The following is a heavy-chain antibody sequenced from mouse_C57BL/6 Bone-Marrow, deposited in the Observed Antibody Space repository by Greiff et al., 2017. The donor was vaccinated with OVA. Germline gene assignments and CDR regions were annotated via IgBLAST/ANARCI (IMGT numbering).Heavy chain of an antibody. Sequence: EVMLVESEGGLVQPGSSMKLSCTASGFTFSDYYMAWVRQVPEKGLEWVANINYDGSSTYYLDSLKSRFIISRDNAKNILYLQMSSLKSEDTATYYCARDQWGYYDYWGQGTTLTVSS. J-gene: IGHJ2*01. CDR1: GFTFSDYY. CDR2: INYDGSST. V-gene: IGHV5-16*01. D-gene: IGHD1-3*01. CDR3: ARDQWGYYDY.